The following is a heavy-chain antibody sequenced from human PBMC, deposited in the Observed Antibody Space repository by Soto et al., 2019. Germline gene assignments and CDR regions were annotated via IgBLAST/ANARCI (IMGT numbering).Heavy chain of an antibody. V-gene: IGHV5-10-1*01. CDR1: ESSFTTYW. CDR2: IDPDDSQT. J-gene: IGHJ4*02. Sequence: GESLKISCQVSESSFTTYWINWVRQVPGKGLEWLGRIDPDDSQTNYSPSFRGHVTISADKYVNTAYLQWDSLKASDTAMYYCATRKTLVAWGQRTLVTVSS. CDR3: ATRKTLVA.